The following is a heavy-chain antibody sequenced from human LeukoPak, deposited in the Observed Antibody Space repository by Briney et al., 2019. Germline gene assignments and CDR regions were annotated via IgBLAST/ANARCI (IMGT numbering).Heavy chain of an antibody. CDR1: GGSFSGYY. Sequence: SETLSLTCAVYGGSFSGYYWSWIRQPPGKGLEWIGEINHSGSTNYNPSLKSRVTISVDTSKNQFSLKLGSVTAADTAVYYCARGRYSYGYAWFDPWGQGTLVIVSS. J-gene: IGHJ5*02. CDR3: ARGRYSYGYAWFDP. D-gene: IGHD5-18*01. CDR2: INHSGST. V-gene: IGHV4-34*01.